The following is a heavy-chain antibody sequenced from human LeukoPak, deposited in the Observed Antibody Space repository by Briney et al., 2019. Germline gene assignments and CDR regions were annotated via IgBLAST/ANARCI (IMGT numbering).Heavy chain of an antibody. Sequence: PSETLSLTCAVNGGSLSGYSWSWIRQPPGKGLEWIGEINHSGSTNYNASLTSRVTISADTSQNQFSLKLMSVTAADTAVYYCARVYVTVVRGSWFDPWGQGTLVTVSS. CDR1: GGSLSGYS. V-gene: IGHV4-34*01. CDR2: INHSGST. D-gene: IGHD3-10*01. J-gene: IGHJ5*02. CDR3: ARVYVTVVRGSWFDP.